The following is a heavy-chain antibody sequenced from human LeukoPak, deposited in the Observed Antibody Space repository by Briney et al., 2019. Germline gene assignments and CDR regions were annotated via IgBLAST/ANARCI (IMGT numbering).Heavy chain of an antibody. Sequence: ASVKVSCKASGYTFTGYYMHWVRQAPGQGLGWMGWINPNSGGTNYAQKFQGRVTMTRDTSISTAYMELSRLRSDDTAVYYCARDMYYYDSSGYYHAPMNYWGQGTLVTVSS. J-gene: IGHJ4*02. CDR1: GYTFTGYY. D-gene: IGHD3-22*01. CDR2: INPNSGGT. V-gene: IGHV1-2*02. CDR3: ARDMYYYDSSGYYHAPMNY.